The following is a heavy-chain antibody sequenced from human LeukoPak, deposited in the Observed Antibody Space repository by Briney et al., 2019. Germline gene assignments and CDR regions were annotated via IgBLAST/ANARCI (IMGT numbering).Heavy chain of an antibody. CDR2: IYYSGST. Sequence: SETLSLTCTVSGGSISSSSYYWGWIRQTPGKGLEWIGSIYYSGSTYYNPSLKSRVTISVDTSKNQFSLKLSSVTAADTAVYYCARVSISFDPWGQGTLVTVSS. CDR1: GGSISSSSYY. CDR3: ARVSISFDP. D-gene: IGHD2-21*01. J-gene: IGHJ5*02. V-gene: IGHV4-39*07.